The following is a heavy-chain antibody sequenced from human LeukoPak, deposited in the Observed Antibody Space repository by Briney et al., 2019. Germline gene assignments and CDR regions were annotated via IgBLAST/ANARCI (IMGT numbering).Heavy chain of an antibody. D-gene: IGHD4-11*01. V-gene: IGHV3-23*01. Sequence: GGSLRLSCAASGFTFSSYAMSWVRQAPGKGLGWVSAISGSGGSTYYADSVKGRFTISRDNSKNTLYLQMNSLRAEDTAVYYCAKVGAGATVTYFDYWGQGTLVTVSS. CDR1: GFTFSSYA. J-gene: IGHJ4*02. CDR3: AKVGAGATVTYFDY. CDR2: ISGSGGST.